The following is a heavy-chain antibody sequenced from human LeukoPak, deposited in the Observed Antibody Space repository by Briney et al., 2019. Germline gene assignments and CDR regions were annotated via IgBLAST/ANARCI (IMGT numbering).Heavy chain of an antibody. CDR3: ARFAVHRRITVAGQFGLDY. CDR1: GFTFTAYH. D-gene: IGHD6-19*01. V-gene: IGHV1-2*02. J-gene: IGHJ4*02. CDR2: INPNSGGT. Sequence: ASVKVSCKASGFTFTAYHMHWVRQAPGQGLEWMGWINPNSGGTNYAQKFQGRVTMTRDTSTSTVYMELSSLRSEDTAVYYCARFAVHRRITVAGQFGLDYWGQGTLVSLSS.